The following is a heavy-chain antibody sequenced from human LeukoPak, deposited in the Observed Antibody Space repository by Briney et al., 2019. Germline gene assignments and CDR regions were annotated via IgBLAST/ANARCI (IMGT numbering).Heavy chain of an antibody. J-gene: IGHJ4*02. V-gene: IGHV4-38-2*02. CDR3: ARGYSSGWYLYYFDY. CDR1: GYSINSGYF. D-gene: IGHD6-19*01. Sequence: SETLSLTCTVSGYSINSGYFWGWIRQPPGKGLEWFGSIYHSGSTYYNPSLKSRITISVDTSKNQFSLKLPSVTAADTAVYYCARGYSSGWYLYYFDYWGQRTLVTVSS. CDR2: IYHSGST.